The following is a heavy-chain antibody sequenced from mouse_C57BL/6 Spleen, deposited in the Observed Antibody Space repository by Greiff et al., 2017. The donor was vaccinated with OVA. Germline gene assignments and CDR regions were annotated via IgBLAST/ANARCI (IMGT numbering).Heavy chain of an antibody. CDR1: GFTFSSYG. CDR3: ARHGNPFDD. V-gene: IGHV5-6*01. J-gene: IGHJ2*01. D-gene: IGHD4-1*01. CDR2: ISSGGSYT. Sequence: EVQGVESGGDLVKPGGSLKLSCAASGFTFSSYGMSWVRQTPDKRLEWVATISSGGSYTYYPDSVKGRFTISRDNAKNTLYLQMSSLKSEDTAMYYCARHGNPFDDWGQGTTLTVSS.